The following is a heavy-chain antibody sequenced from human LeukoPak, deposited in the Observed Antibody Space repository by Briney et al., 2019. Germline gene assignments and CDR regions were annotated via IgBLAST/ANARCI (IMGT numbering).Heavy chain of an antibody. Sequence: PETLSLTCAVYGGSFSGYYWSWIRQPPGKGLEWIGEINHSGSTNYNPSLKSRVTIPVDTSKNQFSLKLSSVTAADTAVYYCARGPNYYDSSGYYPDFDYWGQGTLVTVPS. V-gene: IGHV4-34*01. D-gene: IGHD3-22*01. J-gene: IGHJ4*02. CDR1: GGSFSGYY. CDR2: INHSGST. CDR3: ARGPNYYDSSGYYPDFDY.